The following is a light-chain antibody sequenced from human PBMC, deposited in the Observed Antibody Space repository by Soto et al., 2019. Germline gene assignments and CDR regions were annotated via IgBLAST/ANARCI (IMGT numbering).Light chain of an antibody. CDR2: DAS. J-gene: IGKJ2*01. CDR3: QQRSNWPLGT. V-gene: IGKV3-11*01. CDR1: QSVSSY. Sequence: EIVLTQSPATLSLSPGERATLSCRASQSVSSYLAWYQQKPGQAPRLLIYDASNRATGIPARFSGSGAGTNFTLTISSLETEDFAVYYCQQRSNWPLGTFGQGTKPEIK.